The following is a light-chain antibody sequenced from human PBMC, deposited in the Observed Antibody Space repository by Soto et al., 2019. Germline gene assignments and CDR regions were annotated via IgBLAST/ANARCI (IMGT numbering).Light chain of an antibody. CDR1: SSNIGGNT. V-gene: IGLV1-44*01. J-gene: IGLJ1*01. CDR2: TNN. CDR3: AAWDDSLNGHV. Sequence: QSVLTQPPSASGTPGPRVTISCSGSSSNIGGNTVSWYQQFPGTAPKLLIYTNNQRPSGVPDRFSGSKSDTSASLAISALQSEDEAHYYCAAWDDSLNGHVFGTGTKVTVL.